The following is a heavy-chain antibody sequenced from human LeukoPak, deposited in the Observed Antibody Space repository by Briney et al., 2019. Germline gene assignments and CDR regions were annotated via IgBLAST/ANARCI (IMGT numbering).Heavy chain of an antibody. J-gene: IGHJ3*02. CDR2: MYPGNSDI. Sequence: GESLKISCQASGYSFNNYWIAWVRQMPGKGLEWMGFMYPGNSDIRYSPSFQGQVTISADKSISTAYLQWSSLKASDTAMYYCARHNPFDIWGQGTMVTVSS. V-gene: IGHV5-51*01. CDR3: ARHNPFDI. CDR1: GYSFNNYW.